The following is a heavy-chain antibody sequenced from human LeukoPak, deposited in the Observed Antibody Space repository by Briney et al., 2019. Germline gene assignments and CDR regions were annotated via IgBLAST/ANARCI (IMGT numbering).Heavy chain of an antibody. CDR2: ISAYNGNT. Sequence: ASVKVSCKASGYTFISYGISWVRQAPGQGLEWMGWISAYNGNTNYAQNLQGRVTMTTDTSTSTAYMELRSLRSDDTAVYYCAPLTGDEHYFDYWGQGTLVSVSS. V-gene: IGHV1-18*01. D-gene: IGHD7-27*01. CDR3: APLTGDEHYFDY. CDR1: GYTFISYG. J-gene: IGHJ4*02.